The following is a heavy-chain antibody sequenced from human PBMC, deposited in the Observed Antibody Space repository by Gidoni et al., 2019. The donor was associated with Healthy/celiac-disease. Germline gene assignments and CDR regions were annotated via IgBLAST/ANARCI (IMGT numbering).Heavy chain of an antibody. V-gene: IGHV3-30-3*01. CDR3: ARNYYGSGSSWFDP. CDR2: ISYDGSNK. J-gene: IGHJ5*02. Sequence: QVQLLESGGGVVPPGRSLRLPCSASGFTFSSYAMPWVRQAPGKGLEWVAVISYDGSNKYYADSVKGRFTISRDNSKNTLYLQMNSLRAEDTAVYYCARNYYGSGSSWFDPWGQGTLVTVSS. CDR1: GFTFSSYA. D-gene: IGHD3-10*01.